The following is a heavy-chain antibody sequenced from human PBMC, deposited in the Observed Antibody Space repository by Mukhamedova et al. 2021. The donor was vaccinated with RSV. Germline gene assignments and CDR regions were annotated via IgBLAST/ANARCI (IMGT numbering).Heavy chain of an antibody. V-gene: IGHV3-23*01. J-gene: IGHJ3*02. D-gene: IGHD5/OR15-5a*01. CDR3: AKVVSIIPHDAFDI. Sequence: GKGLEWVSAISGSGGSTYYADSVKGRFTISRDNSKNTLYLQMNSLRAEDTAVYYCAKVVSIIPHDAFDIWGQGTKVTVSS. CDR2: ISGSGGST.